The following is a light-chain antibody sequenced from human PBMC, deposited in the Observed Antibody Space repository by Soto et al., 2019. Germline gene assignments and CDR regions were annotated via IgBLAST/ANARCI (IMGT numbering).Light chain of an antibody. CDR3: NSFRSTTTTPYYV. CDR1: SSDVGGYNY. Sequence: QSALTQPASVSASPGQSITISCTGTSSDVGGYNYVSWYQQHPGRAPKLMIYEVSNRPSGVSNRFSGSKSGNTASLSISGLQAEDEADYYCNSFRSTTTTPYYVFGTGTKAPS. V-gene: IGLV2-14*01. CDR2: EVS. J-gene: IGLJ1*01.